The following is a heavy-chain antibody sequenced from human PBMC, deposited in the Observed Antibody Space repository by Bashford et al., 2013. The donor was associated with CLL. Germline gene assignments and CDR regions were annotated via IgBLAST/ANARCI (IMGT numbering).Heavy chain of an antibody. D-gene: IGHD3-3*01. CDR3: ARDRYYDFWSGYYIFDY. CDR1: GFTVSSNY. CDR2: IYSCGST. V-gene: IGHV3-66*03. Sequence: GGSVRLSCAASGFTVSSNYMSWVRQAPGKGLEWVSVIYSCGSTYYADSVKGRFTISRDNSKNTLYLQMNSLRAEDTAVYYCARDRYYDFWSGYYIFDYWGQGTLVTVSS. J-gene: IGHJ4*02.